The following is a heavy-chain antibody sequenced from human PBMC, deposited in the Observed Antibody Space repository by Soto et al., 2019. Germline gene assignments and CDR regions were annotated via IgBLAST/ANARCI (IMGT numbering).Heavy chain of an antibody. CDR3: AKAPTYDWNPVSGMDV. Sequence: EVQLVESGGGLVQPGRSLRLSCAASGFTFGDYAMHWVRQAPGKGREWVSGISWNSGSIGYADFVKGRFTISRDNAKKSLYLQMNSLRAEDTALYYCAKAPTYDWNPVSGMDVWGQGTTVTVSS. V-gene: IGHV3-9*01. CDR1: GFTFGDYA. D-gene: IGHD1-20*01. CDR2: ISWNSGSI. J-gene: IGHJ6*02.